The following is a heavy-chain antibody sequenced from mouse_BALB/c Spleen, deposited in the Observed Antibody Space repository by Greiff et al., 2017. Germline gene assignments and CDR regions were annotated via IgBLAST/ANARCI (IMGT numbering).Heavy chain of an antibody. CDR1: GFTFSSFG. Sequence: EVQLQQSGGGLVQPGGSRKLSCAASGFTFSSFGMHWVRQAPEKGLEWVAYISSGSSTIYYADTVKGRFTISRDNPKNTLFLQMTSLRSEDTAMYYCAIFYDYDEFAYWGQGTLVTVSA. CDR2: ISSGSSTI. V-gene: IGHV5-17*02. J-gene: IGHJ3*01. CDR3: AIFYDYDEFAY. D-gene: IGHD2-4*01.